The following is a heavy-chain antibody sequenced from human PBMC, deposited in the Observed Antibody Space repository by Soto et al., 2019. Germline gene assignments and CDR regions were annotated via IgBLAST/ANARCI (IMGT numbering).Heavy chain of an antibody. CDR2: ISGSGGST. CDR3: AKTIIQIGFAP. Sequence: HPGGSLRLSCAASGFTFSSYAMSWVRQAPGKGLEWVSAISGSGGSTYYANSVKGRFTISGDNSKNTLYLQMNSLRAEETAVYYCAKTIIQIGFAPWGQGTLVTVSS. V-gene: IGHV3-23*01. CDR1: GFTFSSYA. D-gene: IGHD5-18*01. J-gene: IGHJ5*02.